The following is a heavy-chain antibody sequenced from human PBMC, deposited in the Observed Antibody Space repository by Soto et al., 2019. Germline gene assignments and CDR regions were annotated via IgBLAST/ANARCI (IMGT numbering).Heavy chain of an antibody. D-gene: IGHD3-10*01. Sequence: SETLSLTCTVSGGSISSGGYYWSWIRQHPGKGLEWIGYIYYSGSTYYNPSLKSRVTISVDTSKNQFSLKLSSVTAADTAVYYCARGVPMVRGVIITSDWFDPWGQGTLVTVSS. J-gene: IGHJ5*02. CDR1: GGSISSGGYY. V-gene: IGHV4-31*03. CDR3: ARGVPMVRGVIITSDWFDP. CDR2: IYYSGST.